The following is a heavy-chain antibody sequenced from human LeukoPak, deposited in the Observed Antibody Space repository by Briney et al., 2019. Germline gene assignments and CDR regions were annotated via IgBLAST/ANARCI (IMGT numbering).Heavy chain of an antibody. J-gene: IGHJ4*02. D-gene: IGHD3-22*01. Sequence: SETLSLTCSASGGSISSSSYYWGWIRQPPGKGLEWIGEINHSGSTNYNPSLKSRVTISVDTSKNQFSLELSSVTAAETAVYYCARHRPRPNYYDSSGMGYWGQGTLVTVSS. V-gene: IGHV4-39*01. CDR3: ARHRPRPNYYDSSGMGY. CDR2: INHSGST. CDR1: GGSISSSSYY.